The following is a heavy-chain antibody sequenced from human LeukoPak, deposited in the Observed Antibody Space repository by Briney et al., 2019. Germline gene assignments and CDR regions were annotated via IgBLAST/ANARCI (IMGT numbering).Heavy chain of an antibody. Sequence: GESLKISCKGSGYIFPNYRLGWVRQMPGKGLEWMGFIYAGDSDTTYSPSFQGQVTISADKSINTVYLQWSNLKASDTATYYCARRGGGRDYYYMDVWGKGTTVTVSS. CDR2: IYAGDSDT. CDR3: ARRGGGRDYYYMDV. D-gene: IGHD3-16*01. CDR1: GYIFPNYR. J-gene: IGHJ6*03. V-gene: IGHV5-51*01.